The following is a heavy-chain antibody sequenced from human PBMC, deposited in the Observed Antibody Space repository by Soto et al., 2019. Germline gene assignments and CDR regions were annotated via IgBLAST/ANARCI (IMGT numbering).Heavy chain of an antibody. J-gene: IGHJ5*02. CDR3: ARGLAAAGITRHNWFDP. CDR2: INHSGST. CDR1: GGSFSGYY. V-gene: IGHV4-34*01. D-gene: IGHD6-13*01. Sequence: SETLSLTCAVYGGSFSGYYWSWIRQPPGKGLEWIGEINHSGSTNYNPSLKSRVTISVDTSKNQFSLKLSSVTAADTAVYYCARGLAAAGITRHNWFDPWGQGTLVTVSS.